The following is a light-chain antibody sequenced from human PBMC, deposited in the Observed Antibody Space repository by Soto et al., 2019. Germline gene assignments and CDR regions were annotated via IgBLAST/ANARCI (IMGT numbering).Light chain of an antibody. CDR1: QSISSW. Sequence: DIQMTQSPSTLTASVGDRVTITCRASQSISSWLAWYQQKLGKAPKLLIYDASSLESGVPSRFSGIGSGTEFTLTISSLQPDDFATHYCLQYNSYSPYTLGQGTQLEIK. CDR3: LQYNSYSPYT. CDR2: DAS. V-gene: IGKV1-5*01. J-gene: IGKJ2*01.